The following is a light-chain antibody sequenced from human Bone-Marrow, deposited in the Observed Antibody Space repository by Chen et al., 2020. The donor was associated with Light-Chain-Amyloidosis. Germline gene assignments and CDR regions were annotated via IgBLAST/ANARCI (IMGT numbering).Light chain of an antibody. CDR1: NSNIGINY. CDR3: ATWDSSLTVWM. J-gene: IGLJ3*02. CDR2: ENN. Sequence: QSVPTQPHSVSAAPGQTVPISCSGSNSNIGINYVSWYQQPPGTSPKLLIYENNQRPAEIPDRFSGSKSGTSATLGVAGLQTGDEADYYCATWDSSLTVWMFGGGTKLTVL. V-gene: IGLV1-51*02.